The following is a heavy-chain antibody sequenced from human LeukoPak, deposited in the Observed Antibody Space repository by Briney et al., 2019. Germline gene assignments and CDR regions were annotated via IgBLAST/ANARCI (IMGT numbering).Heavy chain of an antibody. D-gene: IGHD3-9*01. CDR2: MNPNSGNT. J-gene: IGHJ4*02. Sequence: ASVKVSCKASGYTFTSYDINWVRQATGQGLEWMGWMNPNSGNTGYAQKFQGRVTVTRNTSISTAYMELSSLRSEDTAVYYCATAPSRLRYFDWLLYGGGDYWGQGTLVTVSS. CDR1: GYTFTSYD. V-gene: IGHV1-8*01. CDR3: ATAPSRLRYFDWLLYGGGDY.